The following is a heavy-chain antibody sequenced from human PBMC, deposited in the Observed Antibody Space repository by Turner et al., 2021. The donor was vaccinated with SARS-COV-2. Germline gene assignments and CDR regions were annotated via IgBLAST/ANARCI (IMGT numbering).Heavy chain of an antibody. J-gene: IGHJ6*02. D-gene: IGHD3-10*01. CDR2: ISAYNGNT. Sequence: QVQLVQSGAEVKKPGASVKVPCKASGYTFTSYGFSWVRQAPGQGLEWMGWISAYNGNTNYAQKVQGRVTMTTDTSTSTAYMELRSLRSDDTAVYYCARAYGSGSYGHYYGMDVWGQGTTVTVSS. CDR3: ARAYGSGSYGHYYGMDV. V-gene: IGHV1-18*01. CDR1: GYTFTSYG.